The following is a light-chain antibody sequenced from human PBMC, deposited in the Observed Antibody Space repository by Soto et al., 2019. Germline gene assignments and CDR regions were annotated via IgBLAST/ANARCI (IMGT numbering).Light chain of an antibody. V-gene: IGKV3-15*01. CDR3: EQYGTSPLP. CDR1: QSISGT. J-gene: IGKJ1*01. CDR2: GAP. Sequence: EKVRPQVVGALTLYPGERATLSFRGSQSISGTLAWYQQKPGQAPRLLIYGAPTRATSFPARFSGSGSGTDFTLTISSLRSEDFAVYFCEQYGTSPLPSGQGTKVDI.